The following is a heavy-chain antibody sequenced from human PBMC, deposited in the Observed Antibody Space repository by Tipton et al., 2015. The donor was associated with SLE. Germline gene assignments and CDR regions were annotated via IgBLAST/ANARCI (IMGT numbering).Heavy chain of an antibody. CDR3: ARAPGIAAAGFAY. V-gene: IGHV4-59*01. CDR1: GGSISSYY. Sequence: TLSLTCTVSGGSISSYYWSWIRQPPGKGLEWIGYIYYSGSTNYNPSLKSRVTISVDTSKNQFSLKLSSVTAADTAVYYCARAPGIAAAGFAYWGQGTLVTVSS. J-gene: IGHJ4*02. D-gene: IGHD6-13*01. CDR2: IYYSGST.